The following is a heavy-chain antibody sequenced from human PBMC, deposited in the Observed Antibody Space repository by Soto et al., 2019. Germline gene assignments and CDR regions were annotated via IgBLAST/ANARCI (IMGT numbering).Heavy chain of an antibody. CDR3: ARSLGYCSGGSCYSNLYFDL. V-gene: IGHV2-26*01. J-gene: IGHJ2*01. D-gene: IGHD2-15*01. CDR1: GFSLSNARMG. Sequence: QVTLKESGPVLVKPTETLTLTRTVSGFSLSNARMGVSWIRQPPVKALEWLAHIFSNDEKSYSTSLKSRLTTSKNTSKSQVVLTMTNLDPVDTATYYCARSLGYCSGGSCYSNLYFDLWGRGTLVTVSS. CDR2: IFSNDEK.